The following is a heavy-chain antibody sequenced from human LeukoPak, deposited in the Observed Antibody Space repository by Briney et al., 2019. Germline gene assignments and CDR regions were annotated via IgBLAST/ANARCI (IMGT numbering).Heavy chain of an antibody. CDR3: AKDLTTVTTQGDY. D-gene: IGHD4-17*01. CDR2: IRYDGSDK. CDR1: GLTFGSYG. V-gene: IGHV3-30*02. J-gene: IGHJ4*02. Sequence: PGGSLRLSCEASGLTFGSYGLHWVRQAPGKGLQWVAFIRYDGSDKYYADSVKGRFTISRDNSKNTLYLQMNSLRTEDTAVYYCAKDLTTVTTQGDYWGQGTLVTVSS.